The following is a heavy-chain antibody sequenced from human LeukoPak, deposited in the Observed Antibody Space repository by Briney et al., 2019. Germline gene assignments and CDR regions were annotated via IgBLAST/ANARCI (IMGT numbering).Heavy chain of an antibody. CDR3: ARDIPAAMASGAFDI. V-gene: IGHV3-7*01. Sequence: GGSLRLSCAASGFTFSSYWMSWVRQAPGKGPEWVANINQDGSVKQYVDSVKGRFTISRDNAKNSLYLQMNSLRAEDTAVYYCARDIPAAMASGAFDIWGQGTMVTVSS. CDR2: INQDGSVK. J-gene: IGHJ3*02. CDR1: GFTFSSYW. D-gene: IGHD2-2*01.